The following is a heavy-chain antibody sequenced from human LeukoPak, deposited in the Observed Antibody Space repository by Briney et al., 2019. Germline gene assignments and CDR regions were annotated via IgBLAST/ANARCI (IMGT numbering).Heavy chain of an antibody. V-gene: IGHV3-15*01. CDR1: GFTFSNAW. Sequence: PGGSLRLSCAASGFTFSNAWMSWVRQAPGKGLEWVGRIKSKTDGGTTDYAAPVKGRFTISRDDSKNTLYLQMNSLKTEDTAVYYCTTRSDYVWGSYRPYWGQGTLVTVSS. D-gene: IGHD3-16*02. CDR3: TTRSDYVWGSYRPY. J-gene: IGHJ4*02. CDR2: IKSKTDGGTT.